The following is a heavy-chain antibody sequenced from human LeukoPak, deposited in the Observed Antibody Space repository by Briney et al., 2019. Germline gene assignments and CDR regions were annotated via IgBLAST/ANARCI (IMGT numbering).Heavy chain of an antibody. CDR1: GGSISSYY. D-gene: IGHD5-18*01. Sequence: PSETLSLTCTVSGGSISSYYWSWIRQPAGKGLEWIGRIYTSGSTNYNPSLKSRVTISVDKSKNQFSLKLSSVTAADTAVYYCATYVDTAMVGGYYFDYWGQGTLVTVSS. CDR3: ATYVDTAMVGGYYFDY. V-gene: IGHV4-4*07. CDR2: IYTSGST. J-gene: IGHJ4*02.